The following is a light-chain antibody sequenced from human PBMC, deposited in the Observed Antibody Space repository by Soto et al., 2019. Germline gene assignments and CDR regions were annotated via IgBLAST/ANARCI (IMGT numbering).Light chain of an antibody. V-gene: IGLV1-44*01. CDR2: SND. Sequence: QSVLTQPPSASETPGQRVTISCSGSSSNIGSHSVNWYQRLPGTAPKLLIHSNDQRPSGVPDRFSGSRSDTSASLAISGLQSGDEADYYCASWDDSLNGHAVFGGGTKLTVL. CDR1: SSNIGSHS. CDR3: ASWDDSLNGHAV. J-gene: IGLJ2*01.